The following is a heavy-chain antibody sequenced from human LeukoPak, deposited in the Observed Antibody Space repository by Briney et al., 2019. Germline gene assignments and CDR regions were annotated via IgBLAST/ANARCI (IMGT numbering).Heavy chain of an antibody. CDR1: GGTFSSYA. V-gene: IGHV1-69*13. D-gene: IGHD2-2*01. CDR2: FIPIFGTA. J-gene: IGHJ3*02. CDR3: AKVGKVVPAAKGAFDI. Sequence: SVKVSCKASGGTFSSYAISWVRQAPGQGHEWMGGFIPIFGTANYAQKFQGRVTITADESTSTAYMELSRLRSDDTAVYYCAKVGKVVPAAKGAFDIWGQGTMVTVSS.